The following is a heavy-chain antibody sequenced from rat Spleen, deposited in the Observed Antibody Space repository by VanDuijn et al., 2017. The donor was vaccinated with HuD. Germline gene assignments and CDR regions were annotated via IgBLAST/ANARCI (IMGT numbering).Heavy chain of an antibody. CDR3: AREGPFNPFAY. V-gene: IGHV2-27*01. J-gene: IGHJ3*01. Sequence: QVQLKESEPDLVQPSQTLSLTCTVSGFSLTSYHVHWVRQPPGTGLEWMGRIQSGGSTDYNSALKSRLSISRDTSKSQVLLEMNSLQTEDTAMYFCAREGPFNPFAYWGQGTLVTVSS. D-gene: IGHD1-11*01. CDR1: GFSLTSYH. CDR2: IQSGGST.